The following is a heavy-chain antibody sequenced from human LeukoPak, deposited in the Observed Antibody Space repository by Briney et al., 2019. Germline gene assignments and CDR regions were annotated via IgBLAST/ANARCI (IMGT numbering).Heavy chain of an antibody. CDR2: INWSGGST. J-gene: IGHJ6*02. CDR3: ARQNGYSRIYYYYYGMDV. Sequence: GGSLRLSCAASGFTFDDYGMSWVRQAPGKGLEWVSGINWSGGSTDYADSVKGRFTISRDNAKNSLYLQMNSLRAEDTALYYCARQNGYSRIYYYYYGMDVWGQGTTVTVSS. V-gene: IGHV3-20*04. CDR1: GFTFDDYG. D-gene: IGHD6-13*01.